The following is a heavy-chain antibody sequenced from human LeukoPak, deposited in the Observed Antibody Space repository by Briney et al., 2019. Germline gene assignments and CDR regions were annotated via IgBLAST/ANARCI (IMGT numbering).Heavy chain of an antibody. CDR1: GFTFSSYD. J-gene: IGHJ6*03. CDR3: ARGGPHDYGDYSGPDYYYYYMDV. D-gene: IGHD4-17*01. Sequence: PGGSLRLSCAASGFTFSSYDMHWVRQATGKGLEWVSAIGTAGDTYYPGSVKGRFTISRENAKNSLYLQMNSLRAGDTAVYYCARGGPHDYGDYSGPDYYYYYMDVWGKGTTVTISS. CDR2: IGTAGDT. V-gene: IGHV3-13*01.